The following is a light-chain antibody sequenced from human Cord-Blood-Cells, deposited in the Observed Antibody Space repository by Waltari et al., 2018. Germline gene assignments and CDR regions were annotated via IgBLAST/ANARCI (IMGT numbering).Light chain of an antibody. Sequence: QSVLTQPPSVSGAQGQRVTISCTGSSSNIGAGYDVHWYQQLPGTAPKLLIYGNSNRPSGVPDRFSGPKSGTSASLAITGLQAEDEADYYCQSYDSSLSGSYVFGTGTKVTVL. V-gene: IGLV1-40*01. CDR1: SSNIGAGYD. J-gene: IGLJ1*01. CDR3: QSYDSSLSGSYV. CDR2: GNS.